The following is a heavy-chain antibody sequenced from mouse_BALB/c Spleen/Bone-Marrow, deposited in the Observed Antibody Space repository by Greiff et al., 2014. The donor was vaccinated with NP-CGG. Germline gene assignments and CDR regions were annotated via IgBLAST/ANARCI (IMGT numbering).Heavy chain of an antibody. CDR3: TRDDFDY. CDR2: VNPTNGGT. Sequence: EVQGVESGPDLVKPGASVKFSCKASGSSFTGYYMCWVKQSHGKSLEWIGGVNPTNGGTIYNKKFKEKAILTVDKSSTTAYMDLRSLTSEDSAVYYCTRDDFDYWGQGTTLAGSS. J-gene: IGHJ2*01. V-gene: IGHV1-18*01. CDR1: GSSFTGYY.